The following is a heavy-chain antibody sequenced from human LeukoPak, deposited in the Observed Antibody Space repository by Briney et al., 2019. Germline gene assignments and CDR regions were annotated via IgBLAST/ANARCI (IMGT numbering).Heavy chain of an antibody. D-gene: IGHD5-18*01. CDR3: ARGYSYGSYCYYGMDV. CDR2: ISGSGGST. V-gene: IGHV3-23*01. J-gene: IGHJ6*02. CDR1: GFTFSSYA. Sequence: PGGSLRLSCAASGFTFSSYAMSWVRQAPGKGLEWVSAISGSGGSTYYADSVKGRFTISRDNSKNTLYLQMNSLRAEDTAVYYCARGYSYGSYCYYGMDVWGQGTTVTVAS.